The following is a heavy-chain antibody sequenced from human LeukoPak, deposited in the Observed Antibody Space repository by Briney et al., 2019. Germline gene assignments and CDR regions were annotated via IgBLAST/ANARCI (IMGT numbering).Heavy chain of an antibody. Sequence: PSETLSLTCAVYGGSFSGYYWSWVRQPPGKGLEWIGEINHSGSTNYNPSLKSRVTISVDKSKNQFSLKLSSVTAADTAVYYCARRDGHNDLDYWGQGTLVTVSS. D-gene: IGHD5-24*01. CDR1: GGSFSGYY. CDR3: ARRDGHNDLDY. J-gene: IGHJ4*02. CDR2: INHSGST. V-gene: IGHV4-34*01.